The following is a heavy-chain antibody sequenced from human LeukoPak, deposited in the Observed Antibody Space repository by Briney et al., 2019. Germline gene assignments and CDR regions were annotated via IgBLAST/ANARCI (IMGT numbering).Heavy chain of an antibody. CDR3: ITEYYGSAMY. D-gene: IGHD3-10*01. CDR2: IKSKNVGRTT. V-gene: IGHV3-15*01. J-gene: IGHJ4*02. Sequence: PGGSLRISCAASGFTFSTAWMSWVRQAPGKGLEWVGRIKSKNVGRTTEFTAPVKGRFTISRDDSKNTVYLQMNSLRTEDTAVYYCITEYYGSAMYWGQGALVTVSS. CDR1: GFTFSTAW.